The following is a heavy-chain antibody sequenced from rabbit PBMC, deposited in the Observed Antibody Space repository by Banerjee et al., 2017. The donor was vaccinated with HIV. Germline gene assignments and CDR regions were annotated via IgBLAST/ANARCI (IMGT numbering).Heavy chain of an antibody. J-gene: IGHJ4*01. Sequence: QEQLEESGGDLVKPEGSLTLTCTASGFSFSSSYWICWVRQAPGKGLEWIGCINAGSSGSTYYARWAKGRFTISKTSSTTVTLQMTSLTAADTATYFCARDLAGVIGWNFNLWGPGTLVTVS. CDR1: GFSFSSSYW. D-gene: IGHD4-1*01. CDR3: ARDLAGVIGWNFNL. V-gene: IGHV1S45*01. CDR2: INAGSSGST.